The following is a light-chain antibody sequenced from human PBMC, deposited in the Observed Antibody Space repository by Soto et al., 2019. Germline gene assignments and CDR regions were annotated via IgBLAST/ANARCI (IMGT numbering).Light chain of an antibody. Sequence: HSVLTQAPSASGSPGQSVTISCTGTSSDVGGYNYVSWYQQHPGKAPKLMMFDVNNRPSGVPDRFSGSKSGNTASLTVSGLQAEDEADYYCSSYAGSSIVFGNGTKVTVL. CDR2: DVN. CDR3: SSYAGSSIV. J-gene: IGLJ1*01. CDR1: SSDVGGYNY. V-gene: IGLV2-8*01.